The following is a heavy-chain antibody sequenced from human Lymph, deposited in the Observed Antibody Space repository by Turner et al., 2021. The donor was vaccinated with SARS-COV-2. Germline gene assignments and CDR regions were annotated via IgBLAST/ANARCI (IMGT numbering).Heavy chain of an antibody. CDR1: GFTFSSYA. V-gene: IGHV3-30*04. CDR3: ARDRDSSGWVDY. Sequence: QVQLVESGGGVVQHGRSLRLSCAASGFTFSSYAMHWVRQAPGKGLEWVAVISYDGSDKYYADSVKGRFTFSRDNSKNTLYLQMNSLRAEDTAVYYCARDRDSSGWVDYWGQGTLVTVSS. D-gene: IGHD3-22*01. J-gene: IGHJ4*02. CDR2: ISYDGSDK.